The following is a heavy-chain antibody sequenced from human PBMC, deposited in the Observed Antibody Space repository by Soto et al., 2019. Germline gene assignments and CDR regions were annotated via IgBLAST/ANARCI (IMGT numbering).Heavy chain of an antibody. D-gene: IGHD3-3*01. V-gene: IGHV4-31*03. Sequence: SETLSLTYTVSGGSISSGGYYWSWIRQHPGKGLEWIGYIYYSGSTYYNPSLKSRVTISVDTSKNQFSLKLSSVTAADTAVYYCARVEGRDYDFWSGYIGNWFDPWGQGTLVTVSS. CDR2: IYYSGST. J-gene: IGHJ5*02. CDR3: ARVEGRDYDFWSGYIGNWFDP. CDR1: GGSISSGGYY.